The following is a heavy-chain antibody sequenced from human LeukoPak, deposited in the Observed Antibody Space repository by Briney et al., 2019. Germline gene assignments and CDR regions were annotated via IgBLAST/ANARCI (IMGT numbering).Heavy chain of an antibody. CDR1: GFTFSDYY. J-gene: IGHJ5*02. CDR3: ARALPKTYSSSSPGWVDP. Sequence: GGSLRISCAASGFTFSDYYMSWIRQATGEGLEWVSYISSRGSSIYYADSVMGRFTISRDNAKNSLYLQMTSLRAEDTAVYYCARALPKTYSSSSPGWVDPSGQGTLFTVSS. D-gene: IGHD6-6*01. V-gene: IGHV3-11*04. CDR2: ISSRGSSI.